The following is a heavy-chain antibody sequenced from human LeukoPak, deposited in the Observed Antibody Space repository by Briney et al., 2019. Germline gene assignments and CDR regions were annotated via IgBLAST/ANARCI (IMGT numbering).Heavy chain of an antibody. V-gene: IGHV4-59*08. D-gene: IGHD2-15*01. CDR1: GDSISTFY. CDR3: ARRPYNGGKSLDY. Sequence: SVTVSLTCTVSGDSISTFYWSWIRQPPGKGLEWIGYIYYSGSTIYHPSLKSRVTISVDTSKSQFSLKLRSVTAADTAVYYCARRPYNGGKSLDYWGQGTLVTLSS. J-gene: IGHJ4*02. CDR2: IYYSGST.